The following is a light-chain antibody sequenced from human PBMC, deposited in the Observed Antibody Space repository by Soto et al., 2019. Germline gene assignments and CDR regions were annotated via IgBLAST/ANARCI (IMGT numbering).Light chain of an antibody. J-gene: IGLJ2*01. Sequence: QSVLTQPPSVSAAPGQKVTISCSGSSSNIGNNYVYWYQQLPGTAPKLLIYENNKRPSGIPDRFSGSKSGTSATLGITGLQTGDEADYYCGTWASSLRAGVFGGGTKLTVL. V-gene: IGLV1-51*02. CDR2: ENN. CDR1: SSNIGNNY. CDR3: GTWASSLRAGV.